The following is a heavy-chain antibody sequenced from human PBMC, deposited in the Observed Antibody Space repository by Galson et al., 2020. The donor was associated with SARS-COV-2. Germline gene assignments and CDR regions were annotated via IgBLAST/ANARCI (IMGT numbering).Heavy chain of an antibody. D-gene: IGHD1-26*01. CDR1: GFTVSSNY. CDR3: ARGGSGSYFPYYFDY. Sequence: GGSLRLSCAASGFTVSSNYMSWVRQAPGKGLEWVSVIYSGGSTYYADSVKGRFTISRDNSKNTLYLQMNSLRAEDTAVYYCARGGSGSYFPYYFDYWGQGTLVTVSS. CDR2: IYSGGST. J-gene: IGHJ4*02. V-gene: IGHV3-53*01.